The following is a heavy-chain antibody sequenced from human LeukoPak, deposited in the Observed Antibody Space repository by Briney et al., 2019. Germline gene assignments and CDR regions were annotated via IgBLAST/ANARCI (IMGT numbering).Heavy chain of an antibody. CDR1: GFTFSSYA. CDR3: AKSLAKIVVVPAGDV. Sequence: QSGGSLRLSCAASGFTFSSYAMSWVRQAPGKGLEWVSAISGSGGSTYYADSVKGRFTISRDNSKNTLYLQMNSLRAEDTAVYYCAKSLAKIVVVPAGDVWGKGTTVTVSS. V-gene: IGHV3-23*01. D-gene: IGHD2-2*01. CDR2: ISGSGGST. J-gene: IGHJ6*04.